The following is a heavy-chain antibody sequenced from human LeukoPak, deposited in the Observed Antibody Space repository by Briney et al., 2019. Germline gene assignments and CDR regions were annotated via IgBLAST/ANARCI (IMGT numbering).Heavy chain of an antibody. D-gene: IGHD3-22*01. V-gene: IGHV4-61*01. CDR1: GGSVNSGRFY. CDR3: ARGGYDSSGYGYYFDY. J-gene: IGHJ4*02. Sequence: KTSETLSLTCTVSGGSVNSGRFYWSWIRQPPGKGLEWIGYIYYIGSTNYNPSLRSRVTISVDTSKNQFSLKLSSVTAADTAVYYCARGGYDSSGYGYYFDYWGQGTLVTVSS. CDR2: IYYIGST.